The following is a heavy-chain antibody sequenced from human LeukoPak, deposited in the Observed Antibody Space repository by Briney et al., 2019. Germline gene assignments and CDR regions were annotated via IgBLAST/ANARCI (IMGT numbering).Heavy chain of an antibody. CDR1: GGSISSYY. Sequence: PSETLSLTCTVSGGSISSYYWSWIRQPPGKGLEWIGYIYYSGSTNYNPSLKSRVTISVDTSKNQFSLKLSSVTAADTAVYYCARSRRGSSGWFDYWGQGTLVTVSS. CDR2: IYYSGST. V-gene: IGHV4-59*01. D-gene: IGHD6-19*01. J-gene: IGHJ5*01. CDR3: ARSRRGSSGWFDY.